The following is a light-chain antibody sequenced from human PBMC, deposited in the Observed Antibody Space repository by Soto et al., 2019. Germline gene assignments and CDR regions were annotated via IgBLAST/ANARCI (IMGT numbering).Light chain of an antibody. V-gene: IGKV1-5*03. J-gene: IGKJ2*01. Sequence: DIQMTQSPSTLSASVGDRVKITCRASQSISVWLDWYQQNPGTGSKLLIYKASSLESGVPSRFCGSGPGIEFTLTISSRKPDDVATFYCQHYDGYSNLFGQVTNLEIK. CDR2: KAS. CDR3: QHYDGYSNL. CDR1: QSISVW.